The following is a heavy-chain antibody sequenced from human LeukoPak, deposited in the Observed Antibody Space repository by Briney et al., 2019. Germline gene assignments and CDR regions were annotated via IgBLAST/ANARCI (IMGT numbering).Heavy chain of an antibody. CDR1: GGSFSGYY. D-gene: IGHD3-3*01. V-gene: IGHV4-34*01. Sequence: PSETLSLTCAVYGGSFSGYYWSWIRQPPGKGLEWIGEMHYSGATNYDPSLKSRVTISADTSVNQFSLKLTPVTAADTAVYYCVRGQFFFAFWSRGTPVTVSS. CDR3: VRGQFFFAF. CDR2: MHYSGAT. J-gene: IGHJ2*01.